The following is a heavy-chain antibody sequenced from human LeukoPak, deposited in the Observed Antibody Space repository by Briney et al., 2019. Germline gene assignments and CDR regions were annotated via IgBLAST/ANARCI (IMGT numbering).Heavy chain of an antibody. CDR1: GGSLSSSSYY. CDR3: ASRRIVGATIDY. D-gene: IGHD1-26*01. J-gene: IGHJ4*02. V-gene: IGHV4-39*01. Sequence: SETLSLTCTVSGGSLSSSSYYWGWIRQPPGKGLEWIGSIYYSGSTYYNPPLKSRVTISVDTSKNQFSLKLSSVTAADTAVYYCASRRIVGATIDYWGQGTLVTVSS. CDR2: IYYSGST.